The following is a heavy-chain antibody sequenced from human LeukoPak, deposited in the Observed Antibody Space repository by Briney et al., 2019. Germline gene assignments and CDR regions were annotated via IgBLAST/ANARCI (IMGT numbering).Heavy chain of an antibody. Sequence: GGSLRLSCAASGLTFDDYTMHWVRQAPGKGLEWVSLISWDGFSTYYADSLKGRFTISRDNNKNSLYLQMNSLRAEDTAVYYCARDRIGKYSIDYWGQGTLVTVSS. CDR1: GLTFDDYT. CDR2: ISWDGFST. V-gene: IGHV3-43*01. CDR3: ARDRIGKYSIDY. J-gene: IGHJ4*02. D-gene: IGHD2-15*01.